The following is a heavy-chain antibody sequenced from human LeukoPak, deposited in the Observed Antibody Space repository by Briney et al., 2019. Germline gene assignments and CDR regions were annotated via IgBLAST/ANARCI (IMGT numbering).Heavy chain of an antibody. J-gene: IGHJ4*02. CDR2: IYTSGST. Sequence: SQTLSLTCTVSGGSISSGSYYWSWLRQPAGKGLEWIGRIYTSGSTNYNPSLKSRVTISVDTSKNQFSLKLSSVTAADTAVYYCARSVYYDFWSGYSYYFDYWGQGTLVTVSS. CDR3: ARSVYYDFWSGYSYYFDY. V-gene: IGHV4-61*02. D-gene: IGHD3-3*01. CDR1: GGSISSGSYY.